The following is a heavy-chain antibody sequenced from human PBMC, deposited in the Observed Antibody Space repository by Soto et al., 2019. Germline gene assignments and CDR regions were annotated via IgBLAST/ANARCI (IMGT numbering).Heavy chain of an antibody. CDR2: IIPIFGTA. CDR3: ARGSQHKYYYDSSGYYPPYYFDY. J-gene: IGHJ4*02. CDR1: GGTFSSHA. Sequence: SVKVSCKASGGTFSSHAISWVRQAPGQGLEWMGGIIPIFGTANYAQKFQGRVTITADESTSTAYMELSSLRSEDTAVYYCARGSQHKYYYDSSGYYPPYYFDYWGQGTLVTVSS. D-gene: IGHD3-22*01. V-gene: IGHV1-69*13.